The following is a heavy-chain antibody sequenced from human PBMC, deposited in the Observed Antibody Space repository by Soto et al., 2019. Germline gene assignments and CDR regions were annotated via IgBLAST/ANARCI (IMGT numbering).Heavy chain of an antibody. D-gene: IGHD2-2*01. Sequence: GGSLRLSCAASGFTFSSYGMHSVRQAPGKGLEWVEVIWYDGSNKYYADSVTGRFTIYRDNSKNTLYLQMNSLRAEDTAVYYCARVLGYCSSTSCHVYYYGMDVWGQGTTVTVSS. CDR2: IWYDGSNK. J-gene: IGHJ6*02. V-gene: IGHV3-33*01. CDR3: ARVLGYCSSTSCHVYYYGMDV. CDR1: GFTFSSYG.